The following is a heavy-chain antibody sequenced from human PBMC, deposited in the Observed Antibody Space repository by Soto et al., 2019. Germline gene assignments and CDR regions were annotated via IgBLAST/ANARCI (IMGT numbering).Heavy chain of an antibody. CDR1: GYTFTGYY. D-gene: IGHD2-15*01. Sequence: ASVKVSCKASGYTFTGYYMHWVRQAPGQGLEWMGWINPNSGGTNYAQKFQGWVTMTRDTSISTAYMELSRLRSDDTAVYYCARGGVGCSGGSCSTSYAFDSWGQGTMVTVSS. J-gene: IGHJ3*02. CDR3: ARGGVGCSGGSCSTSYAFDS. CDR2: INPNSGGT. V-gene: IGHV1-2*04.